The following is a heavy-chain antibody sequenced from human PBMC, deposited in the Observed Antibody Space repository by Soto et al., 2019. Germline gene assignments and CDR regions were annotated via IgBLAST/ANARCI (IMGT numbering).Heavy chain of an antibody. CDR3: ARGRVKLAAAGRAVGHTFDY. J-gene: IGHJ4*02. CDR1: GGSFSGYY. Sequence: QVQLQQWGAGLLKPSETLSLTCAVYGGSFSGYYWSWIRQPPGKGLEWIGEINHSGSTNYNPSLKSRVTISVDTSKNQFSLKLSSVTAADTAVYYCARGRVKLAAAGRAVGHTFDYWGQGTLVTVSS. CDR2: INHSGST. D-gene: IGHD6-13*01. V-gene: IGHV4-34*01.